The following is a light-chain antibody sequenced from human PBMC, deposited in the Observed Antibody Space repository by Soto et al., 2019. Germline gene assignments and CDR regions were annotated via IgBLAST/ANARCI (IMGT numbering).Light chain of an antibody. CDR3: QQYENYWT. CDR2: KAS. J-gene: IGKJ1*01. V-gene: IGKV1-5*03. Sequence: DIQMTQSPSTLSASVGDRVTITCRASQSISSWLAWYQQKPGKAPTLLIYKASSLESGVPSRFSGSGSGTEFSLTISNLQPDDCATYYCQQYENYWTFGQGTKVDIK. CDR1: QSISSW.